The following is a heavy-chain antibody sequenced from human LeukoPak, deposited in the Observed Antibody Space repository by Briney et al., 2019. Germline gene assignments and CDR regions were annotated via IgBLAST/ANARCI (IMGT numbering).Heavy chain of an antibody. V-gene: IGHV1-46*01. CDR1: GYTFTSYY. D-gene: IGHD1-1*01. J-gene: IGHJ4*02. CDR3: ARGTTDDY. CDR2: INPSGGST. Sequence: ASVKVSCKASGYTFTSYYIDWVRQPPGQGLEWMGVINPSGGSTRYAQKFQGRVTMTGDTSTRTVYMELSSLTSADTAVYYCARGTTDDYWGQGTPVTVSS.